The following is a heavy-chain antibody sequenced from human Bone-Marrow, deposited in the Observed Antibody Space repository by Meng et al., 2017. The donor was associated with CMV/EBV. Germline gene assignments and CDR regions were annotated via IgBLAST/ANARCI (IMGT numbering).Heavy chain of an antibody. J-gene: IGHJ4*02. D-gene: IGHD3-22*01. V-gene: IGHV4-34*01. CDR2: INHSGST. CDR1: GGSFSGYY. Sequence: SETLSSTCAVYGGSFSGYYWSWIRQPPGKGLEWIGEINHSGSTNYNPSLKSRVTISVDTSKNQFSLKLSSVTAADTAVYYCARGGARGWYYDSSGYKPPLDYWGQRTLVTVSS. CDR3: ARGGARGWYYDSSGYKPPLDY.